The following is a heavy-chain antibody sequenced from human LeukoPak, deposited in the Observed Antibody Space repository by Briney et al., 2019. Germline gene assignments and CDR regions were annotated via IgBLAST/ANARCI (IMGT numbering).Heavy chain of an antibody. Sequence: LSGGSLRLSCAASGFTFSSYWMSWVRQAPGKGLEWVANIKQDGSEKYYVDSVKGRFTISRDNAKNSLYLQMNSLRAEDTAVYYCAREGYDYVWGSYRRHDYYYYYMDVWGKGTTVTVSS. CDR2: IKQDGSEK. CDR3: AREGYDYVWGSYRRHDYYYYYMDV. V-gene: IGHV3-7*01. CDR1: GFTFSSYW. J-gene: IGHJ6*03. D-gene: IGHD3-16*02.